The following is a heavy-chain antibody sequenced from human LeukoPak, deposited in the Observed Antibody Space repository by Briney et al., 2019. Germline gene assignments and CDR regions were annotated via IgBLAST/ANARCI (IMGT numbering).Heavy chain of an antibody. CDR3: TTDGVGVEGVTYDN. CDR1: GFTFINAW. J-gene: IGHJ4*02. CDR2: IKSKAHGGTI. D-gene: IGHD1-26*01. Sequence: GGSLRLSCAASGFTFINAWMAWVRQAPGEGLEWVGRIKSKAHGGTIEYAAPVKGRFTISRDDSKNTLYLQMNSLKTEDTAVYYCTTDGVGVEGVTYDNWGQGTLVSVSS. V-gene: IGHV3-15*01.